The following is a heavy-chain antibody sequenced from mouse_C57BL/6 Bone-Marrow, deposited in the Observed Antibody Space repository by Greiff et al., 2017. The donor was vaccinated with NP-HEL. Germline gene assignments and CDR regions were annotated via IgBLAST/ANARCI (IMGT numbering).Heavy chain of an antibody. CDR2: ISYDGSN. D-gene: IGHD2-2*01. J-gene: IGHJ3*01. Sequence: VQLQQSGPGLVKPSQSLSLTCSVTGYSITSGYYWNWIRQFPGNKLEWMGYISYDGSNNYNPSLKNRISITRDTSKNQFFLKLNSVTTEDTATYYCARGNYYGYDGLAYWGQGTLVTVSA. CDR1: GYSITSGYY. V-gene: IGHV3-6*01. CDR3: ARGNYYGYDGLAY.